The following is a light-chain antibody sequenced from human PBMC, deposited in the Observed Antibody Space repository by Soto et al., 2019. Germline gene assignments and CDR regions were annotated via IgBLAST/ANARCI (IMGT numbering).Light chain of an antibody. J-gene: IGKJ2*01. V-gene: IGKV3-20*01. CDR3: HHYASSRHT. CDR1: QSVSNNY. Sequence: EIVLTQSPGTLSLSPGERATLSCRASQSVSNNYLAWYQQKPGQAPRLLIYGASNRAADIPDRFSGSGSGTDFTLTISGLEPEDFAVYYCHHYASSRHTFGQGTKVESK. CDR2: GAS.